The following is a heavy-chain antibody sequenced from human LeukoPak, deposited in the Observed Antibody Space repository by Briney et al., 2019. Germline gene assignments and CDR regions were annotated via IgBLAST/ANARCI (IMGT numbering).Heavy chain of an antibody. CDR2: INPNSGGT. D-gene: IGHD6-6*01. CDR3: ARDSGEYSSSSRRSRRNWFDP. V-gene: IGHV1-2*02. CDR1: GYTFTGYY. J-gene: IGHJ5*02. Sequence: GASVKGSCKASGYTFTGYYMHWVRQAPGQGLEWMGWINPNSGGTNYAQKFQGRVTMTRDTSISTAYMELSRLRSDDTAVYYCARDSGEYSSSSRRSRRNWFDPWGQGTLVTVSS.